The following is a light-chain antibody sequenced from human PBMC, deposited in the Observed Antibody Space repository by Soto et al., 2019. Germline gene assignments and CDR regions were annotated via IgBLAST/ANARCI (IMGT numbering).Light chain of an antibody. V-gene: IGLV3-21*02. CDR2: DDG. J-gene: IGLJ2*01. CDR3: QVWDNRTDHVV. Sequence: SYELTQAPSVSVAPGQTARMTCGGDNIGTKTVHWYQQRPGQAPVLVVYDDGDRPSGIPERFSGSNSGNTATLTITRVEAGDEADFYCQVWDNRTDHVVFGGGTQLTVL. CDR1: NIGTKT.